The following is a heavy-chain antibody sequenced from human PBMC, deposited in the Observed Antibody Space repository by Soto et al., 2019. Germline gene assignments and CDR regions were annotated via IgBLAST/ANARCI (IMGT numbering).Heavy chain of an antibody. CDR2: INAGNGNT. CDR3: ARDWEVGAIWFDP. V-gene: IGHV1-3*01. Sequence: ASVKVSCKASGYTFTSYAMHWVRQAPGQRLEWMGWINAGNGNTKYSQKFQGRVTITRDTSASTAYMELRSLRSEDTAVYYCARDWEVGAIWFDPWGQGTLVTVSS. D-gene: IGHD1-26*01. CDR1: GYTFTSYA. J-gene: IGHJ5*02.